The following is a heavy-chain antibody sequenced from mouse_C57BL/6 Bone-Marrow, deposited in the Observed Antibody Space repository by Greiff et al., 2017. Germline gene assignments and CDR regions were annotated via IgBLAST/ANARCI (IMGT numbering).Heavy chain of an antibody. CDR3: TRDRIRYDYGAWFAY. D-gene: IGHD2-4*01. V-gene: IGHV5-9-1*02. CDR1: GFTFSSYA. CDR2: ISSGGGYI. J-gene: IGHJ3*01. Sequence: EVMLVESGEGLVKPGGSLKLSCAASGFTFSSYAMSWVRQTPEKRPEWVAYISSGGGYIYYADTVKGRFTISSDNARHTLYLQMSSLKSEDTAMYYCTRDRIRYDYGAWFAYWGQGTLVTVSA.